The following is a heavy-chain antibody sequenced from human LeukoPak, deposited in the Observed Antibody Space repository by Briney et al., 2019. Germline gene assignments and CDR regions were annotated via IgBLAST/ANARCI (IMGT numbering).Heavy chain of an antibody. CDR2: ISKDGRNE. CDR1: GFAFSGFD. J-gene: IGHJ6*02. Sequence: PGGSLRLSCAASGFAFSGFDMNWVRQAPGKGLEGVALISKDGRNEYCVESVTGRVTISRDNAKNSLYLQMSNLRAEDTAVYFCARGGGLDVWGQGATVTVSS. V-gene: IGHV3-30*03. CDR3: ARGGGLDV. D-gene: IGHD3-16*01.